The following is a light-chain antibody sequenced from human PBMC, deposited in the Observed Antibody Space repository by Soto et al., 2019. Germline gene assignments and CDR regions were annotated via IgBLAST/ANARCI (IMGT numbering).Light chain of an antibody. Sequence: EIVLTQSPGTLSLSPGERATLSCRASQSVSSSYLAWYQQKPGQAPRLLIYGASSRATGILDRFSGSGSGTDFTLTISRLEPEEFAVYYCQQYGSSPPSTFGQGTKVESK. J-gene: IGKJ1*01. CDR3: QQYGSSPPST. CDR2: GAS. V-gene: IGKV3-20*01. CDR1: QSVSSSY.